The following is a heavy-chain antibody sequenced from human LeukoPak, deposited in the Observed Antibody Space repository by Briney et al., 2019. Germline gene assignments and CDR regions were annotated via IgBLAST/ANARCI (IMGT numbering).Heavy chain of an antibody. CDR3: AKGYYDFWSGYSPFDY. D-gene: IGHD3-3*01. J-gene: IGHJ4*02. CDR1: GFTFSSYA. Sequence: PGGSLRLSCAASGFTFSSYAMSWVRQAPGKGLEWVSAISGSGGSTYYADSVKGRFTISRDNSKNTLYLQTNSLRAEDTAVYYCAKGYYDFWSGYSPFDYWGQGTLATVSS. V-gene: IGHV3-23*01. CDR2: ISGSGGST.